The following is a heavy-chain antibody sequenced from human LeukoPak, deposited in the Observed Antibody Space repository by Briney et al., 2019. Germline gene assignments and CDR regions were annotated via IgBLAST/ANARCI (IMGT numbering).Heavy chain of an antibody. V-gene: IGHV3-48*01. CDR3: ARDPVSGWNAFDI. Sequence: PGGSLRLSCAASGFTFRSYSMNWVRQAPGKGLEWVSYISSSSSTIYYADSAKGRFIISRDNAKNSLYLQMNSLRAEDTAVYYCARDPVSGWNAFDIWGQGTMVTVSS. J-gene: IGHJ3*02. D-gene: IGHD6-19*01. CDR2: ISSSSSTI. CDR1: GFTFRSYS.